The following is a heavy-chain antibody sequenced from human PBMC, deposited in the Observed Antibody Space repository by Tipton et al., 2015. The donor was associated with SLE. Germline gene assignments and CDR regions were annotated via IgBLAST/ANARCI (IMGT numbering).Heavy chain of an antibody. D-gene: IGHD1-26*01. CDR3: ASLLDPRGLAPTFDY. J-gene: IGHJ4*02. Sequence: QSGPEVKKPGASVKVSCKVSGYTLTELSMHWVRQAPGKGLEWMGSFDPEDGETIYAQKFQGRVTITTDESTSTAYMELSSLRSEDTAVYYCASLLDPRGLAPTFDYWGQGTLVSVSS. CDR1: GYTLTELS. V-gene: IGHV1-24*01. CDR2: FDPEDGET.